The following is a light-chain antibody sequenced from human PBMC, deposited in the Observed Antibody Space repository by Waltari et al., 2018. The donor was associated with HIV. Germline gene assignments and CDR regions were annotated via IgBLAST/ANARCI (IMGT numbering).Light chain of an antibody. V-gene: IGKV2D-29*02. CDR3: MQSIQLYT. Sequence: DIVLTQTPLSLSVTPGQRASISCKSSQSLLHRAGKTYLYWYLQKPGQSPQLLIYELSNLFSGVPDRFSGSGSGTDFTLKISRVEAEDVGVYYCMQSIQLYTLGQGTKLEIK. CDR1: QSLLHRAGKTY. J-gene: IGKJ2*01. CDR2: ELS.